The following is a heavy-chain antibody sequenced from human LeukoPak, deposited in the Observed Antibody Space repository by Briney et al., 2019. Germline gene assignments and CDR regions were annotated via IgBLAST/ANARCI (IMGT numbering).Heavy chain of an antibody. J-gene: IGHJ4*02. CDR1: GYSFPTYW. Sequence: GESLKISCKGSGYSFPTYWIGWVRQMPGKGLEWMGIIYPGDSDTRYSPSFQGQVTISADKSISTAYLQWSSLKASDTAIYYCAKTSTSSWLHFSDYWGQGTLVTVSS. V-gene: IGHV5-51*01. CDR3: AKTSTSSWLHFSDY. CDR2: IYPGDSDT. D-gene: IGHD6-13*01.